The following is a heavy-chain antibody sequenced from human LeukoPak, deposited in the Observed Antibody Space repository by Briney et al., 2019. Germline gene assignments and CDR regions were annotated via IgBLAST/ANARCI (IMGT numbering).Heavy chain of an antibody. D-gene: IGHD1-1*01. V-gene: IGHV3-48*03. CDR3: ARLSRADVLQGTTGSMDV. Sequence: PGGSLRLSCAASGFSFSSSEMNWVRQAPGKGLEWVSYISSSGSTIYYADSVKGRFTISRDNAKNSLYLQMNSLRAEDTAVYYCARLSRADVLQGTTGSMDVWGKGTTVTISS. J-gene: IGHJ6*03. CDR1: GFSFSSSE. CDR2: ISSSGSTI.